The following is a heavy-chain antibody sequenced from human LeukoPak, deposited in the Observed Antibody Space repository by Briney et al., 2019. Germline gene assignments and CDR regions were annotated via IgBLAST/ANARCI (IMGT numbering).Heavy chain of an antibody. CDR2: SKYDGSTA. Sequence: GESLRLFCEASGLTLKNYWMSWLRRAPGKGLEWVSRSKYDGSTAMYAESVKGRFTISRDNARGTLYLQMNSLRVDDTAVYYCAKSDWFDPCGRGILVTVSS. J-gene: IGHJ5*02. CDR3: AKSDWFDP. CDR1: GLTLKNYW. V-gene: IGHV3-74*03.